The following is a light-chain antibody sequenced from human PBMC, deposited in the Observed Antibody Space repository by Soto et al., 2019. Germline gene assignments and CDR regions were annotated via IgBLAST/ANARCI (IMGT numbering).Light chain of an antibody. CDR3: QQYGSSPKT. V-gene: IGKV3-20*01. CDR2: GAS. Sequence: EMVLTQSPGTLSLSPGERATLSCRASQSVSSSYLAWYQQKPGQAPRLLIYGASSRATGIPDRFSGSGSGTDFTLTISRLEPEDFAVYYCQQYGSSPKTFGKGPR. CDR1: QSVSSSY. J-gene: IGKJ1*01.